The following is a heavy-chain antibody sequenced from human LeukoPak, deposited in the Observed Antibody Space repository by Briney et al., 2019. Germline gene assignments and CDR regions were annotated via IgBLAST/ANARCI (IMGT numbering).Heavy chain of an antibody. D-gene: IGHD3-22*01. CDR1: GFTFSSYG. J-gene: IGHJ3*02. Sequence: GGSLRLSCAASGFTFSSYGMSWVRQAPGKGLEWVSAISGSGGSTYYADSVKGRFTTSRDNSKNTLYLQMNSLRAEDTAVYYCARGAYYYDSSGYYNGAFDIWGQGTMVTVSS. CDR3: ARGAYYYDSSGYYNGAFDI. V-gene: IGHV3-23*01. CDR2: ISGSGGST.